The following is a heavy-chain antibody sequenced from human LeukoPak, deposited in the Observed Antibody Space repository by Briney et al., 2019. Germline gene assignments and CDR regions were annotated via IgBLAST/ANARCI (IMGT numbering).Heavy chain of an antibody. CDR1: GGSFSGYY. Sequence: SETLSLTCAVYGGSFSGYYWSWIRQPPGKGLEWIGEINHSGSTNYTPSLKSRVTTSIDRSKNQFSPKLSSVTAADTAVYYCALIPRGIAVPGTDLWGQGTLVTVSS. V-gene: IGHV4-34*01. D-gene: IGHD6-19*01. CDR2: INHSGST. CDR3: ALIPRGIAVPGTDL. J-gene: IGHJ5*02.